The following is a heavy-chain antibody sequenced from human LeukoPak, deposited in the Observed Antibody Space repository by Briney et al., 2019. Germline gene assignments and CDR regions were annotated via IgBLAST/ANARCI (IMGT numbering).Heavy chain of an antibody. CDR3: ARKAVAGNFDY. CDR2: IYYSGST. J-gene: IGHJ4*02. D-gene: IGHD6-19*01. V-gene: IGHV4-59*01. Sequence: SETLSLTCTVSGGSISSYYWSWIRPPPGKGLEWIGYIYYSGSTNYNPSLKSRVTISVDTSKNQFSLKLSSVTAADTAVYYCARKAVAGNFDYWGQGTLVTVSS. CDR1: GGSISSYY.